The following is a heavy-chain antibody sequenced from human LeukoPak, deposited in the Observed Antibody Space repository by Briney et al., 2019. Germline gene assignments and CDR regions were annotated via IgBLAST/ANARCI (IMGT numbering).Heavy chain of an antibody. CDR1: GFTFSSHA. CDR2: INSNGGRT. Sequence: PGGSLRLSCSASGFTFSSHAMHWVRQAPGKVLQYVSAINSNGGRTYYADSVKGRFTISRHNSKNTVYLQMSSLRAEDTAVYYCVKEPPTPRIAAAGTQSPRDAFDIWGQGTMVTVSS. J-gene: IGHJ3*02. CDR3: VKEPPTPRIAAAGTQSPRDAFDI. V-gene: IGHV3-64D*09. D-gene: IGHD6-13*01.